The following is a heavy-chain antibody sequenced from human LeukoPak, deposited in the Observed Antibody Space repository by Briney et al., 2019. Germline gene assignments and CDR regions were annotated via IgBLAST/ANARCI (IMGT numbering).Heavy chain of an antibody. J-gene: IGHJ4*02. CDR2: ISSSSSYI. Sequence: GGSLRLSCAASGFTFSSYSMNWVRQAPGKGLEWVSSISSSSSYIYYADSVKGRFTIFRDNAKNSLYLQMNSLRAGDTAVYYCAREGPGIQYDYWGQGTLVTVSS. CDR3: AREGPGIQYDY. V-gene: IGHV3-21*01. D-gene: IGHD5-18*01. CDR1: GFTFSSYS.